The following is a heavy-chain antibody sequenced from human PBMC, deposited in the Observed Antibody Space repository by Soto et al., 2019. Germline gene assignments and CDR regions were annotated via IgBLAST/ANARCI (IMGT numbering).Heavy chain of an antibody. CDR3: AKAGGGFGDFVHH. V-gene: IGHV3-30*18. CDR1: GFTFSSYG. Sequence: VGSLRLSCAASGFTFSSYGMHWVRQAPGKGLEWVTGILYDGSDKYYADSVKGRFTISRENSKNTLYLQMNSLRTEDSAVYYCAKAGGGFGDFVHHWGQGTPVTVSS. J-gene: IGHJ4*02. CDR2: ILYDGSDK. D-gene: IGHD3-10*01.